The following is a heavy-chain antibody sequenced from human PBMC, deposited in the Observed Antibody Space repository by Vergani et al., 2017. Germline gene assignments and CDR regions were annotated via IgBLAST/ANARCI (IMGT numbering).Heavy chain of an antibody. V-gene: IGHV4-39*07. Sequence: QLQLQESGPGLVKPSETLSLTCTVSGGSISSSSYYWGWIRQPPGKGLEWIGSIYYSGSTYYNPSLKSRVTISVDTSKNQFSLKLTTVSAADTAVYYCARVDSSWYLGYYYYYLDVWGKGTTVTVSS. CDR3: ARVDSSWYLGYYYYYLDV. CDR2: IYYSGST. CDR1: GGSISSSSYY. D-gene: IGHD6-13*01. J-gene: IGHJ6*03.